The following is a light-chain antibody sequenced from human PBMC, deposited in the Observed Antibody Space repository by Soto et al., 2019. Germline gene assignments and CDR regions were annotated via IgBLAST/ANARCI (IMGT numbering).Light chain of an antibody. CDR1: SSDVGNYDY. CDR3: CSWTTGSTLYV. Sequence: QSVLTQPASVSGSPGQSITISCTGTSSDVGNYDYVSWYQQYPGKAPKLVIYGVSYRPSGVSNRFSGSKSGNTASLTISGLQAEDEADYYCCSWTTGSTLYVFGTGTRSPS. J-gene: IGLJ1*01. V-gene: IGLV2-14*01. CDR2: GVS.